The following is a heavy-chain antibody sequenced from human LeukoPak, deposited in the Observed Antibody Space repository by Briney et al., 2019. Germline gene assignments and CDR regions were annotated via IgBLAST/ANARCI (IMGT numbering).Heavy chain of an antibody. CDR1: GNSISSGYY. CDR3: ARGGSGSFPFDY. D-gene: IGHD3-10*01. V-gene: IGHV4-38-2*02. CDR2: IYHSGST. Sequence: SETLSLTCNVSGNSISSGYYWGWIRQPPGKGLEWIGSIYHSGSTYYNPSLKSRVTISVDTSKNQFSLKLSSVTAADTAVYYCARGGSGSFPFDYWGQGTLVTVSS. J-gene: IGHJ4*02.